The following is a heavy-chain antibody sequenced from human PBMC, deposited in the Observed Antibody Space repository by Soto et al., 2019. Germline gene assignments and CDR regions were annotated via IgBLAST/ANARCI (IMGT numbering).Heavy chain of an antibody. Sequence: GESLKISCKGSGYSFDSHWISWVRQMPGKGLEWMGRIDPSGSYTNYSPSFQGHVTISADPSISSAYLQWSSLKASDTAMYFCTREEYNWNWFAPWGQGTRVTVSS. J-gene: IGHJ5*01. CDR1: GYSFDSHW. V-gene: IGHV5-10-1*01. D-gene: IGHD1-20*01. CDR2: IDPSGSYT. CDR3: TREEYNWNWFAP.